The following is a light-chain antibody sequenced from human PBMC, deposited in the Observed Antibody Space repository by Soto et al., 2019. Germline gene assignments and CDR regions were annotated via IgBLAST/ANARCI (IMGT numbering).Light chain of an antibody. CDR1: QSVSSSY. J-gene: IGKJ3*01. CDR3: QQYGSSPLIT. V-gene: IGKV3-20*01. CDR2: GAS. Sequence: EIVLTQSPGTLSLSPGERATLSCRASQSVSSSYLAWYQQKPGQAPRLLIYGASSRATGIPDRFSSSGSGTDFTLTISRLETEDFAVYYCQQYGSSPLITFGPGTKVDIK.